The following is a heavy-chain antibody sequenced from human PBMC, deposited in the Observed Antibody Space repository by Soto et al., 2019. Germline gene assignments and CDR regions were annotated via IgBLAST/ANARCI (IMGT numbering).Heavy chain of an antibody. CDR2: IRNRANSYAT. CDR3: ASSWFGVSKYFDY. Sequence: PGGSLRLSCAASGLSFSDHYMDWVRQAPGRGLEGVGRIRNRANSYATEYAASVEGRFTISREDSKNSLYLQRNSLKIEDTAVYYCASSWFGVSKYFDYWGQGILVTVSS. J-gene: IGHJ4*02. D-gene: IGHD3-10*01. CDR1: GLSFSDHY. V-gene: IGHV3-72*01.